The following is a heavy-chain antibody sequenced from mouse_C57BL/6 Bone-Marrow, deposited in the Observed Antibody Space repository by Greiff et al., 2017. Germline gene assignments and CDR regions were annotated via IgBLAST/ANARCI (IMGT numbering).Heavy chain of an antibody. V-gene: IGHV1-26*01. Sequence: EVKLQQSGPELVKPGASVKISCKASGYTFTDYYMNWVKQSHGKSLEWIGDINPNNGGTSYNQKFKGKATLTVDKSSSTAYMELRSLTSEDSAVYYCARDGNYVGWFAYWGQGTLVTVSA. CDR1: GYTFTDYY. J-gene: IGHJ3*01. CDR2: INPNNGGT. CDR3: ARDGNYVGWFAY. D-gene: IGHD2-1*01.